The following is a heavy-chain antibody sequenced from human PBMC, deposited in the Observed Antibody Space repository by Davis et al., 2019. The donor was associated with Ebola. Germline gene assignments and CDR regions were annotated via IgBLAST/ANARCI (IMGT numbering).Heavy chain of an antibody. Sequence: PGGSLRLSCAASGFTFSSYAMSWVRQAPGKGLEWVSAISGSGGSTYYADSVKGRFTISRDNAKNSLYLQMNSLRDEDTAVYYCARGGFLEWLPPYGYFDLWGRGTLVTVSS. D-gene: IGHD3-3*01. J-gene: IGHJ2*01. CDR3: ARGGFLEWLPPYGYFDL. V-gene: IGHV3-23*01. CDR2: ISGSGGST. CDR1: GFTFSSYA.